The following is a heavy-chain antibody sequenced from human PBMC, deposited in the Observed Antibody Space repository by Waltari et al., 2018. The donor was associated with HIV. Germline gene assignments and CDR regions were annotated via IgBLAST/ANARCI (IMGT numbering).Heavy chain of an antibody. CDR3: ARGLARYYDYVWGSYRHDAFDI. V-gene: IGHV7-4-1*02. Sequence: QVQLVQSGSELKKPGASVKVSCKASGYTFTSYAMNWVRQAPGQGLEWRGWINTNTGNPTYAKGFTGRFVFSLDTSVSTAYLQISSLKAEDTAVYYCARGLARYYDYVWGSYRHDAFDIWGQGTMVTVSS. J-gene: IGHJ3*02. CDR1: GYTFTSYA. CDR2: INTNTGNP. D-gene: IGHD3-16*02.